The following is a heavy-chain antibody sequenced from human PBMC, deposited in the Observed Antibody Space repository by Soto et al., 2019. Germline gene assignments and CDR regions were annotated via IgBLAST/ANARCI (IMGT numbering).Heavy chain of an antibody. CDR1: GGSISSSSYY. CDR2: IYYSGST. V-gene: IGHV4-39*01. Sequence: PSETLSLTCTVSGGSISSSSYYWVWIRQPPGQGLEWIGSIYYSGSTYYNPSLKSRVTISVDTSKNQFSLKLSSVTVDDTAVYYCARQIQLWPQNVDYWGQGTLVTVSS. D-gene: IGHD5-18*01. CDR3: ARQIQLWPQNVDY. J-gene: IGHJ4*02.